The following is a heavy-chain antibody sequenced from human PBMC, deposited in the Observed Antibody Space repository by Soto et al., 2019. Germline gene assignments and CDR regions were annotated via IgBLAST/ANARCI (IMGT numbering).Heavy chain of an antibody. J-gene: IGHJ5*02. V-gene: IGHV2-5*02. CDR3: AHRTTTVTWWFDP. D-gene: IGHD4-17*01. Sequence: QITLKESGPTLVKPTQTLTLTCTFSGFSLTTSGVGVGWIRQPPGKAMEWSALIYWDDDKRYSPSLKSRLTITKDTYKTRVVLTMTNMDQPDTATYCCAHRTTTVTWWFDPCGARALGSVSS. CDR2: IYWDDDK. CDR1: GFSLTTSGVG.